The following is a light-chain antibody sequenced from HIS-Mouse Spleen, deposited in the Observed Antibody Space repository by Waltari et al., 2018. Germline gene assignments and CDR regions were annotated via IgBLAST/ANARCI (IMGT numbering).Light chain of an antibody. CDR2: EDS. CDR3: YSTDSSGNHRV. CDR1: AFPKKY. J-gene: IGLJ2*01. V-gene: IGLV3-10*01. Sequence: SYELTQPPSVSVSPGQTATMTCAGDAFPKKYAYWHPQKSGQAPVLVIYEDSKRPPGIPEGFSGSSSGTMATLTISGAQVEDEADYYCYSTDSSGNHRVFGGGTKLTVL.